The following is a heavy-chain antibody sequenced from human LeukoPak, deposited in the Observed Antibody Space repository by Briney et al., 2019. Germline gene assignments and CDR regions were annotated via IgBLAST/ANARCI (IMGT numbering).Heavy chain of an antibody. D-gene: IGHD6-19*01. V-gene: IGHV4-61*02. CDR2: IYTSGST. CDR3: ARSWLPTGGYYYYMDV. CDR1: GGSISSGSYY. J-gene: IGHJ6*03. Sequence: SQTLSLTCTVSGGSISSGSYYWSWIRQPAGKGLEWTGRIYTSGSTNYNPSLKSRVTISVDTSKNQFSLKLSSVTAADTAVYYCARSWLPTGGYYYYMDVWGKGTTVTVSS.